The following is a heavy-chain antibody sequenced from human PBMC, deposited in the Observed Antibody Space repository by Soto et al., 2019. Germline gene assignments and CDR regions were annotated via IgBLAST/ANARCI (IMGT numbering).Heavy chain of an antibody. V-gene: IGHV3-49*04. CDR3: TRDTYSYGYPADHNWFDP. CDR2: IRSKAYGGTT. D-gene: IGHD5-18*01. CDR1: GFTFGDYA. J-gene: IGHJ5*02. Sequence: GGSLRLSCTASGFTFGDYAMSWVRQAPGKGLEWVGFIRSKAYGGTTEYAASVKGRFTISRDDSKSIAYRQMNSLKAEDTAVYYCTRDTYSYGYPADHNWFDPWGQGTLVTVSS.